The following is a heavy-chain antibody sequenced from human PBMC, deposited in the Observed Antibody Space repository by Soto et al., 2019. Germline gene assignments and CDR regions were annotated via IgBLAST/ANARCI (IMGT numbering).Heavy chain of an antibody. CDR2: INHSGST. D-gene: IGHD2-2*01. CDR3: ARAPRALQYCSSTSCQRNSYYYMDV. CDR1: GGSFSGYY. J-gene: IGHJ6*03. Sequence: SETLSLTCAVYGGSFSGYYWSWIRQPPGKGLEWIGEINHSGSTNYNPSLKSRVTIPVDTSKNQFSLKLSSVTAADTAVYYCARAPRALQYCSSTSCQRNSYYYMDVWGKGTTVTVSS. V-gene: IGHV4-34*01.